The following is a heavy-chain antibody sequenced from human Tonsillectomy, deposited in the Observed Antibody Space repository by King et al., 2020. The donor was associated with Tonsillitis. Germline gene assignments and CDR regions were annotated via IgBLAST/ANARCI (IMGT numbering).Heavy chain of an antibody. J-gene: IGHJ3*02. Sequence: VQLVQSGGGVVQPGTSLRLSCAASGFTFSSYGMHWVRQAPGKGLEWVAVISYDGSNKYYADSVKGRFTISRDNSKNTLYLQMNSLRAEDTAVYYCAKGIWKLPRYTLLNEAFDIWGQGTMVTVSS. CDR1: GFTFSSYG. CDR3: AKGIWKLPRYTLLNEAFDI. V-gene: IGHV3-30*18. CDR2: ISYDGSNK. D-gene: IGHD2-15*01.